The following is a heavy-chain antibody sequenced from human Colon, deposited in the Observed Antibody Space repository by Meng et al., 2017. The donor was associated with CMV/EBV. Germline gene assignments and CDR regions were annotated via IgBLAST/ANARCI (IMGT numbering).Heavy chain of an antibody. CDR1: GYSFTDYY. CDR3: ARVKCGTTSCSQGLDP. J-gene: IGHJ5*02. D-gene: IGHD2-2*01. CDR2: INPNGGGT. V-gene: IGHV1-2*02. Sequence: ASVKVSCKASGYSFTDYYLHWVRQAPGQGLEWMGWINPNGGGTDYAQKFQDRVTLTRDTSVNTAYLEVRRLTSDDTAVYYCARVKCGTTSCSQGLDPWGQGTLVIVSS.